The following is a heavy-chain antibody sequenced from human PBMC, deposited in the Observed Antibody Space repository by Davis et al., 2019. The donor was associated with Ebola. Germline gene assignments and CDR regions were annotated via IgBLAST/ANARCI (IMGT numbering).Heavy chain of an antibody. CDR1: GYTFTSYY. V-gene: IGHV1-46*01. Sequence: ASVKVSCKASGYTFTSYYMHWVRQAPGQGLEWMGIINPSGGSTSYAQKFQGRVTMTRDTSTSTVYMELSSLRSEDTAVYYCARCSSTSCHYYYGMDVWGQGTTVTVSS. CDR3: ARCSSTSCHYYYGMDV. D-gene: IGHD2-2*01. CDR2: INPSGGST. J-gene: IGHJ6*02.